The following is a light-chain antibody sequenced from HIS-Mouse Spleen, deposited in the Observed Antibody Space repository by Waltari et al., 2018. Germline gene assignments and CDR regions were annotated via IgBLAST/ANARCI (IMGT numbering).Light chain of an antibody. Sequence: QSALTQPASVSGSPGQSITISCTGTSSDVGSYNLFSWYQQHPGKAPKLMIYEGSKRPSGVSNRFSGSKSCNTASLTISGLQAEDEADYYCCSYAGSSTYVFGTGTKVTVL. J-gene: IGLJ1*01. CDR2: EGS. CDR3: CSYAGSSTYV. V-gene: IGLV2-23*01. CDR1: SSDVGSYNL.